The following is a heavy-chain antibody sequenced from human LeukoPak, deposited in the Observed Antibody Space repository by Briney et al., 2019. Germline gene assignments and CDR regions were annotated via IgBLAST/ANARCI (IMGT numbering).Heavy chain of an antibody. V-gene: IGHV3-7*03. CDR1: GFTFSSYW. Sequence: GGSLRLSCAASGFTFSSYWMSWVRQAPGKGLEWVANIKQDGSEKYYVDSVKGRFTISRDNAKNSLYLQMNSLRAEDTAVYYCARESCGGDCSSGGFQHWGQGTLVTVSS. CDR3: ARESCGGDCSSGGFQH. J-gene: IGHJ1*01. CDR2: IKQDGSEK. D-gene: IGHD2-21*02.